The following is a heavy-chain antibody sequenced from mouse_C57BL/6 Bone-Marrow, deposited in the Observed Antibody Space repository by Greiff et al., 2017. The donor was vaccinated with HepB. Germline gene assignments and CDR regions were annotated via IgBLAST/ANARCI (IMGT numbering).Heavy chain of an antibody. D-gene: IGHD1-1*01. CDR2: ISSGSSTI. J-gene: IGHJ3*01. V-gene: IGHV5-17*01. CDR1: GFTFSDYG. CDR3: ARIYYYGSSWGFAY. Sequence: EVKLVESGGGLVKPGGSLKLSCAASGFTFSDYGMHWVRQAPEKGLEWVAYISSGSSTIYYADTAKGRFTISRDNAKNTLFLQMTSLRSEGTAMYYCARIYYYGSSWGFAYWGQGTLVTVSS.